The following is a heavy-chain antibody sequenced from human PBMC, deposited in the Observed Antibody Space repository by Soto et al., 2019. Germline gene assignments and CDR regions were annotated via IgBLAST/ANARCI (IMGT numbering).Heavy chain of an antibody. J-gene: IGHJ6*02. CDR2: INAYNGNT. CDR3: ARGLTEMATLGWYYGMDV. V-gene: IGHV1-18*01. Sequence: GASVKVSCKASGYTFTNFGISWLRQAPGQGLEWMGWINAYNGNTNYAQMLQGRVTMTTDTSTSTAYMELRSLRSDDTAVYYCARGLTEMATLGWYYGMDVWGQGTTVTVSS. D-gene: IGHD5-12*01. CDR1: GYTFTNFG.